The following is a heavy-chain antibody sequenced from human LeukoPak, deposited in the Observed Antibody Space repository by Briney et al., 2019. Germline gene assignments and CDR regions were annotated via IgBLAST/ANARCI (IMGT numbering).Heavy chain of an antibody. CDR1: GGTFSSYA. V-gene: IGHV1-69*05. D-gene: IGHD3-10*01. CDR3: ARSPEGSGNYYYYMDV. CDR2: IIPIFGTA. Sequence: ASVKVSCKASGGTFSSYAISWVRQAPGQGLEWMGGIIPIFGTASYAQRFQGRVTITTDESTSTAYMELSSLGSEDTAVYYCARSPEGSGNYYYYMDVWGKGTTVTVSS. J-gene: IGHJ6*03.